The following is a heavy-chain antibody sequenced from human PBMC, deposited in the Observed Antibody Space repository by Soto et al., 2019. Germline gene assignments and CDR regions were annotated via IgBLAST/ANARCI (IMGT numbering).Heavy chain of an antibody. CDR3: AKSRGGTANGLDV. Sequence: EVQLVESGGDLVQPGRSLRLSCAASGFSFGDYAMHWVRQAPGKGLEWVSGISWKSASIGYADSVKGRFTISRDNAKNSLYRQRNRLSAEDTALYHCAKSRGGTANGLDVWGQGTTVTVSS. CDR2: ISWKSASI. J-gene: IGHJ6*02. CDR1: GFSFGDYA. D-gene: IGHD2-15*01. V-gene: IGHV3-9*01.